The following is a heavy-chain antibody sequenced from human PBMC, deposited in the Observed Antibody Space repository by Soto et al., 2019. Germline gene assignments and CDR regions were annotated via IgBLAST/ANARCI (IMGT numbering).Heavy chain of an antibody. Sequence: PGGSLRLSCAASGFTFSSYEMNWVRQGPEKGLEWVSYISSSGSTIYYADSVKGRFTISRDNAKNSLYLQMNSLRAEDTAVYYCARDPEAEAGTWFDPWGQGTLVTVSS. CDR2: ISSSGSTI. CDR1: GFTFSSYE. D-gene: IGHD6-13*01. J-gene: IGHJ5*02. V-gene: IGHV3-48*03. CDR3: ARDPEAEAGTWFDP.